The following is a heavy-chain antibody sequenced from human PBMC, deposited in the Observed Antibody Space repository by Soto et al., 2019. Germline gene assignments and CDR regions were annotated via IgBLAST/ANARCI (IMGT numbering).Heavy chain of an antibody. CDR2: THHSGRT. CDR3: ARSEATALDF. V-gene: IGHV4-4*02. J-gene: IGHJ4*01. Sequence: SETLSLTCTVSGGSISSSNWWNWVRQPPGKGLEWIGETHHSGRTNYNPSLKSRVTISVDKSKNHFSLKLSSVTAADTAVYYCARSEATALDFWGHGTLVTVSS. CDR1: GGSISSSNW.